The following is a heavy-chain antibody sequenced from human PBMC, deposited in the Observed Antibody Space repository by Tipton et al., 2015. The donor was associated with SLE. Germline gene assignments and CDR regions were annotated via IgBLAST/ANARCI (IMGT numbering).Heavy chain of an antibody. CDR1: GGSISSHY. V-gene: IGHV4-59*11. D-gene: IGHD6-19*01. Sequence: LRLSCTVSGGSISSHYWSWIRQPPGKGLEWIGYIYYSGSTNYNPSLKSRVTISVDTSKNQFSLKLSSVTAADTAVYYCARGVAVADAFDIWGQGTMVTVSS. CDR3: ARGVAVADAFDI. CDR2: IYYSGST. J-gene: IGHJ3*02.